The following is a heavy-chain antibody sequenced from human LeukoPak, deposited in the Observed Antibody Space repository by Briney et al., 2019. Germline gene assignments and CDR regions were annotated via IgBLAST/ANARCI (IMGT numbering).Heavy chain of an antibody. D-gene: IGHD4-17*01. CDR3: AREGGDYGDYGTTS. V-gene: IGHV3-53*01. Sequence: PGGSLRLSCVASAFTVRGNYMSWVRQAPGKGLEWVSVIYSGGSTYYADSVKGRFTISRDNSKNMVYLQMNSLRPEDTAVYYCAREGGDYGDYGTTSWGQGTLVTVSS. CDR1: AFTVRGNY. CDR2: IYSGGST. J-gene: IGHJ4*02.